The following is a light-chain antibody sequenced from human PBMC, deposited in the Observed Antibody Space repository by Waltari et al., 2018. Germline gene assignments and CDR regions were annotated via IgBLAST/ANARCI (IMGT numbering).Light chain of an antibody. CDR1: QSISSY. V-gene: IGKV1-39*01. CDR3: QQSYSTPRT. CDR2: AAS. Sequence: DIQMTQSPSSLSASVGDRVTITCRASQSISSYLNWYQQKPGKAPKLLIYAASSLQSGVPSRLCGSGSGTDFTLTISSLQPEDFSTYYCQQSYSTPRTFGQGTKVEIK. J-gene: IGKJ1*01.